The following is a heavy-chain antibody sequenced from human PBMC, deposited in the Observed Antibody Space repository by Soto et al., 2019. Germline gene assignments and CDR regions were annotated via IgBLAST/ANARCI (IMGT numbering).Heavy chain of an antibody. V-gene: IGHV3-33*01. CDR1: GFTFSSYG. Sequence: GGSLRLSCAASGFTFSSYGMHWVRQAPGKGLEWVAVIWYDGSNKYYADSVKGRFTISRDNSKNTLYLQMNSLRAEDTAVYYCARGRDCSSTSCPLMDVWVQGTTVTVSS. J-gene: IGHJ6*02. D-gene: IGHD2-2*01. CDR3: ARGRDCSSTSCPLMDV. CDR2: IWYDGSNK.